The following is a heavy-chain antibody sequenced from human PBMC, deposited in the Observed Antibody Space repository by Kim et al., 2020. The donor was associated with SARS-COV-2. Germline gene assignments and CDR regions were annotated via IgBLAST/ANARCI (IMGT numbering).Heavy chain of an antibody. D-gene: IGHD6-19*01. J-gene: IGHJ6*02. CDR1: GFTFSDYY. CDR3: ARVLYSSGRWGRLYYGMVI. Sequence: GGSLRLSCAASGFTFSDYYMSWIRQAPGKGLEWVSYISSSGSTIYYADSVKGRFTISRDNAKNSLYLQMNSLRAEDTAVYYCARVLYSSGRWGRLYYGMVIWGQGTTVTVSS. CDR2: ISSSGSTI. V-gene: IGHV3-11*01.